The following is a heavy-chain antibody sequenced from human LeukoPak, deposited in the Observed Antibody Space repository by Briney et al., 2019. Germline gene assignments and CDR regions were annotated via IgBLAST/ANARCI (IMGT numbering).Heavy chain of an antibody. CDR1: GGSISSYY. D-gene: IGHD6-6*01. Sequence: PSETLSLTCTVSGGSISSYYWSWIRQPPGKGLEWIGYIYYSGSTNYNPSLKSRVTISVDTSKNQFSLKLSSVTAADTAVYYCARVRVAARPYYYYYMDVWGKGTTVTVSS. CDR2: IYYSGST. V-gene: IGHV4-59*12. CDR3: ARVRVAARPYYYYYMDV. J-gene: IGHJ6*03.